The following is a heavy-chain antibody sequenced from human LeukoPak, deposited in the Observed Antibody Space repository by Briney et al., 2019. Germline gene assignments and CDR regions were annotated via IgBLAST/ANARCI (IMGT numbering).Heavy chain of an antibody. J-gene: IGHJ5*02. CDR1: GYTFTSYY. Sequence: ASVKVSCKASGYTFTSYYMHWVRQAPGQGLEWMGIINPSGGSTSYAQKFQGRVTMTRDMSTSTVYMELSSLRSEDTAVYYCARDGGQEDYYDSSGVSWFDPWGQGTLVTVSS. CDR2: INPSGGST. D-gene: IGHD3-22*01. V-gene: IGHV1-46*01. CDR3: ARDGGQEDYYDSSGVSWFDP.